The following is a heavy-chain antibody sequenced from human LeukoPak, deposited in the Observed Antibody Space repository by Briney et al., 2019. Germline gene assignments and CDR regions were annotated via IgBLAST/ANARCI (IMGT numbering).Heavy chain of an antibody. CDR1: GYTFTGYY. Sequence: ASVKVSCKASGYTFTGYYMHWVRQAPGQGLEWMGWINPNSGGTNYAQKFQGRVTMTRDTSISTAYMELSRLRSDDTAVYYCARTSTVAEDWFDPWGQGTLVTVSS. CDR2: INPNSGGT. V-gene: IGHV1-2*02. CDR3: ARTSTVAEDWFDP. J-gene: IGHJ5*02. D-gene: IGHD4-23*01.